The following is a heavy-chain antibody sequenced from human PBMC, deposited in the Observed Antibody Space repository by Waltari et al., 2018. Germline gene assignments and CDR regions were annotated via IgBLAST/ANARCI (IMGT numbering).Heavy chain of an antibody. D-gene: IGHD3-3*01. J-gene: IGHJ3*02. Sequence: QVQLQESGPGLVKPSETLSLTCTVSGGSISSCYWSWIRQPAGQGLEWIGRIYTSGSTNYNPSLKSRVTMSVDTSKNQFSLKLSSVTAADTAVYYCARAYDFWSGYYPSDAFDIWGQGTMVTVSS. CDR2: IYTSGST. V-gene: IGHV4-4*07. CDR1: GGSISSCY. CDR3: ARAYDFWSGYYPSDAFDI.